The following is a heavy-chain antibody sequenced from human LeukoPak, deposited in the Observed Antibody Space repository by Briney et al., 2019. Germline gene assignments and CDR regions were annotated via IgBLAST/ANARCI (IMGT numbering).Heavy chain of an antibody. CDR3: ARDLNTMVYFDY. J-gene: IGHJ4*02. V-gene: IGHV4-34*01. D-gene: IGHD3-10*01. CDR2: INHSGST. CDR1: GFTFSTYE. Sequence: KTGGSLRLSCEASGFTFSTYEMNWVRQTPGKGLEWIGEINHSGSTNYNPSLKSRVTISVDTSKNQFSLKLSSVAAADTAVYYCARDLNTMVYFDYWGQGTLVTVSS.